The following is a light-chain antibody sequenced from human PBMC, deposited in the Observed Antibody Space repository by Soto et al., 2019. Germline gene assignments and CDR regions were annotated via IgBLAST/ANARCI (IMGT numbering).Light chain of an antibody. J-gene: IGKJ1*01. CDR3: QQYGSSPRT. CDR1: LSVSSAY. Sequence: EIVLAQSPGTLSLPPGDRATLSCRASLSVSSAYLAWYQQKPGQPPRLLIYGASSRATGTPDRFSGSGSGTDFTLTISRLEPEDFAVYYCQQYGSSPRTFGQGTKVDI. V-gene: IGKV3-20*01. CDR2: GAS.